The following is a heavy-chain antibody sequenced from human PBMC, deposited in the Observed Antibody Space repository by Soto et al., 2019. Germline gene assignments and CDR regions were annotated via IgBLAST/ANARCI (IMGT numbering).Heavy chain of an antibody. Sequence: QVHLVQSGAEEKKPGSSVKVSCKAPGGTFSNHAINWVRQAPGQGLEWMGRIIPIFSTTNYAQKFQGRVTMNADESTITAYLELSSLKQDDTAVYYCAREVAADGTFREDVFDIWGQGTLVTVSS. CDR2: IIPIFSTT. D-gene: IGHD6-13*01. V-gene: IGHV1-69*12. CDR1: GGTFSNHA. J-gene: IGHJ3*02. CDR3: AREVAADGTFREDVFDI.